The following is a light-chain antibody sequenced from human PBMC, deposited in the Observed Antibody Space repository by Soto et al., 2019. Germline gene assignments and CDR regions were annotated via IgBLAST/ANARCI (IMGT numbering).Light chain of an antibody. J-gene: IGLJ1*01. CDR2: EVS. V-gene: IGLV2-14*01. CDR1: SSDVGGYNY. Sequence: QSMLTQPASVSGSPGQSITISCTGTSSDVGGYNYVSWCQQHPGKAPKLMIYEVSNRPSGVSNRFSGSKSGNTASLTISGLQAEDEADYYCSSYISSSTFVFGTGTKVTVL. CDR3: SSYISSSTFV.